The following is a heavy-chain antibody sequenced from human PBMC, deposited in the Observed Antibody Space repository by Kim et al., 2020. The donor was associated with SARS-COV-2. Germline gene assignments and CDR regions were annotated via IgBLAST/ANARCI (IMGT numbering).Heavy chain of an antibody. CDR1: GFTVSSNY. D-gene: IGHD3-9*01. CDR2: IYSGGST. V-gene: IGHV3-66*01. Sequence: GGSLRLSCAASGFTVSSNYMSWVRQAPGKGLEWVSVIYSGGSTYYADSVKGRFTISRDNSKNTLYLQMNSLRAEDTAVYYCARDYNDILTGYRLSWGQGTLVTVSS. CDR3: ARDYNDILTGYRLS. J-gene: IGHJ5*02.